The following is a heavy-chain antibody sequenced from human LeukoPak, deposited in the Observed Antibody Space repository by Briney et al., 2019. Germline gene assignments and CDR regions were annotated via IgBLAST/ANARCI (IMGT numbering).Heavy chain of an antibody. J-gene: IGHJ5*02. Sequence: PGGSLRLSCAASGFTFSSYAMSWVRQAPGKGLEWVSAISGSGDNTYYADSVKGRFTISRDNSKNTLYLQMNNLRAEDTAVYYCATSPTFDPWGQGTLATVSS. CDR2: ISGSGDNT. V-gene: IGHV3-23*01. CDR3: ATSPTFDP. CDR1: GFTFSSYA.